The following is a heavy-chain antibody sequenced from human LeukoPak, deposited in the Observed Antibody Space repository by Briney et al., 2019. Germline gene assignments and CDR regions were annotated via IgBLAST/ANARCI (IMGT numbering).Heavy chain of an antibody. CDR2: ISYDGSNK. J-gene: IGHJ6*02. CDR3: ARGPRLDYGMDV. V-gene: IGHV3-30-3*01. Sequence: GRSLRLSCAASGFTFSSYAMHWVRQAPGKGLEWVAVISYDGSNKYYADSVKDRFTISRDNSKNTLYLQMNSLRAEDTAVYYCARGPRLDYGMDVWGQGTTVTVSS. CDR1: GFTFSSYA.